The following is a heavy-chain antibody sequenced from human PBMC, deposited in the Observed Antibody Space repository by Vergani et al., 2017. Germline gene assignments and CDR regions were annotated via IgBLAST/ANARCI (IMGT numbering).Heavy chain of an antibody. V-gene: IGHV4-61*02. D-gene: IGHD3-16*01. CDR2: VYTSGST. Sequence: QVQLQESGPGLVKPSQTLSLTCTVSGGSISSRTSYWGWIRQPAGKGLEWIGRVYTSGSTNYNPSLKSRVTMSVDTSKNQFSLELSSVTATDTAIYFCARGNPYVDFDIWGQGTMITVSS. J-gene: IGHJ3*02. CDR1: GGSISSRTSY. CDR3: ARGNPYVDFDI.